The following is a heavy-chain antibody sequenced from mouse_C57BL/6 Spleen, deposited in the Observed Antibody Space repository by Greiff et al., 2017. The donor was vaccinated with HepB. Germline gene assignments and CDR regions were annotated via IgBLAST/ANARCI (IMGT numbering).Heavy chain of an antibody. V-gene: IGHV5-9*01. J-gene: IGHJ1*03. Sequence: EVKVEESGGGLVKPGGSLKLSCAASGFTFSSYTMSWVRQTPEKRLEWVATISGGGGNTYYPDSVKGRFTISRDNAKNTLYLQMSSLRSEDTALYYCARHDVDYWYFDVWGTGTTVTVSS. CDR3: ARHDVDYWYFDV. CDR1: GFTFSSYT. CDR2: ISGGGGNT.